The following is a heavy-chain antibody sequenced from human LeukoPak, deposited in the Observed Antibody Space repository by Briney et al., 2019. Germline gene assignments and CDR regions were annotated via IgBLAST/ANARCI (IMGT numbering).Heavy chain of an antibody. CDR3: ARDLRVRGVHYYYMDV. D-gene: IGHD3-10*01. CDR2: INHSGST. CDR1: GGSFSGYY. V-gene: IGHV4-34*01. Sequence: SETLSLTCAVYGGSFSGYYWSWIRQPPGKGLEWIGEINHSGSTNYNPSLKSRVTISVDTSKSQFSLKLSSVTAADTAVYYCARDLRVRGVHYYYMDVWGKGTTVTISS. J-gene: IGHJ6*03.